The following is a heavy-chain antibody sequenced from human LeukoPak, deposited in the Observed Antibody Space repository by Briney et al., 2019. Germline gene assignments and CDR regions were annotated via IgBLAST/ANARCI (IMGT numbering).Heavy chain of an antibody. CDR1: GFTFSSYA. Sequence: GRSLRLSCAASGFTFSSYAMHWVRQAPGKGLEWVAVISYDGSNKYYADSVKGRFTISRDNSKNTLYLQMNSLRAEDTAVYYCARDQSYYYDSSGHDAFDIWGQGTMVTVSS. CDR3: ARDQSYYYDSSGHDAFDI. J-gene: IGHJ3*02. D-gene: IGHD3-22*01. CDR2: ISYDGSNK. V-gene: IGHV3-30*04.